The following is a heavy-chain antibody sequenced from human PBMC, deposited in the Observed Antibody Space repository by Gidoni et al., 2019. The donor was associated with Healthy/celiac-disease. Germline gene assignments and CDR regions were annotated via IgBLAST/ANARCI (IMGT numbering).Heavy chain of an antibody. V-gene: IGHV3-21*01. J-gene: IGHJ4*02. Sequence: EVQLVESGGGLVKPGGSLRLSCAASGFTFRSYSMNWVRQAPGKGLEWVSSISSSSSYIYYADSVKGRFTISRDNAKNSLYLQMNSLRAEDTAVYYCARGYIVVVTELPYYFDYWGQGTLVTVSS. CDR1: GFTFRSYS. D-gene: IGHD2-21*02. CDR3: ARGYIVVVTELPYYFDY. CDR2: ISSSSSYI.